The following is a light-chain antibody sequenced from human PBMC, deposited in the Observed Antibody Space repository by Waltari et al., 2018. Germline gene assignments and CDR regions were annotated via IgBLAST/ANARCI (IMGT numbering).Light chain of an antibody. CDR3: SSHTSSTTVV. Sequence: QSALTPPAAVSGSPGESITIPCTGTSSDVGGYNYVYCYQQYPGKSPNLMTYYVSTRPSGVSIRFSGSKSGNTASLTISGLQAEDEANYYCSSHTSSTTVVFGGGTKLTVL. CDR2: YVS. V-gene: IGLV2-14*03. CDR1: SSDVGGYNY. J-gene: IGLJ2*01.